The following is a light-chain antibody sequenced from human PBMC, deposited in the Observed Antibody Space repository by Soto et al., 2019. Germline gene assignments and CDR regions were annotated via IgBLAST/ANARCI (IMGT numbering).Light chain of an antibody. CDR1: QDIGHY. CDR2: DAS. J-gene: IGKJ3*01. CDR3: QRYDDIPV. Sequence: DIQMTQSPPSVTATVGDRVTITCQARQDIGHYLNWYQQRPGEALNLLIYDASTLQSGVPSRFTGSGSGTIFTFTISRLQPEEGATYYCQRYDDIPVFGPGTKV. V-gene: IGKV1-33*01.